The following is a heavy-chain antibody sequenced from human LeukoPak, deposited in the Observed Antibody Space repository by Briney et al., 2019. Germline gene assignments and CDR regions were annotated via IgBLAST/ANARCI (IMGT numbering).Heavy chain of an antibody. Sequence: GGSLRLSCAASGFTFSDHYMDWVRQAPGKGLEWVGRTRNKANSYTTEYAASVKGRFTISRDDSKNSLYLQMNSLKTEDTAVYYRATNWNAPIYYYYMDVWGKGTTVTVSS. CDR1: GFTFSDHY. V-gene: IGHV3-72*01. CDR3: ATNWNAPIYYYYMDV. J-gene: IGHJ6*03. CDR2: TRNKANSYTT. D-gene: IGHD1-1*01.